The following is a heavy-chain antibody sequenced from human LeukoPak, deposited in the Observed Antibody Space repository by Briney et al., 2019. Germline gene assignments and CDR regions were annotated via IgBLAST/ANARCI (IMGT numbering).Heavy chain of an antibody. J-gene: IGHJ4*02. CDR3: ASLVSGGY. CDR1: GFTFNSYA. CDR2: ISYDGSNK. D-gene: IGHD1-26*01. V-gene: IGHV3-30*03. Sequence: PGGSLRLSCAASGFTFNSYAMSWVRQAPGKGLEWVAVISYDGSNKYYADSVKGRFTISRDNAKNTLYLQMNSLRAEDTAVYYCASLVSGGYWGQGTLVTASS.